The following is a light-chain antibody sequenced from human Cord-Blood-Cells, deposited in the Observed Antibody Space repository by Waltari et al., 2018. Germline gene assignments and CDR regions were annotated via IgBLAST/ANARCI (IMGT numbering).Light chain of an antibody. CDR2: DAS. Sequence: AIQLTQAPSSLSASVGDKVTITFRASQGISSALAWYQQKPGKAPKLLIYDASSLESGVPSRFSGSGSGTDFTLTISSLQPEDFATYYCQQFNSYPQTFGQGTKVEIK. CDR1: QGISSA. J-gene: IGKJ1*01. V-gene: IGKV1-13*02. CDR3: QQFNSYPQT.